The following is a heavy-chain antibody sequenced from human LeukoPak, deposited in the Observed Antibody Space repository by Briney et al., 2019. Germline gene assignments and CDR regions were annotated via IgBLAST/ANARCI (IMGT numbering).Heavy chain of an antibody. D-gene: IGHD6-19*01. CDR2: ISWNSGSI. V-gene: IGHV3-9*03. Sequence: GGSLRLSCAASGFTFDDYAMHWVRQAPGKGLEWVSGISWNSGSIGYADSVKGRFTISRDNAKNSLYLQMNSLRAEDMALYYCAKDRIAVAGTSAFDIWGQGTMVTVSP. CDR3: AKDRIAVAGTSAFDI. J-gene: IGHJ3*02. CDR1: GFTFDDYA.